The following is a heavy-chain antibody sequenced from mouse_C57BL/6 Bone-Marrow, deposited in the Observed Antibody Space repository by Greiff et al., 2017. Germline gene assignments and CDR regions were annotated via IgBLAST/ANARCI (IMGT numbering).Heavy chain of an antibody. Sequence: QVQLQQSGAELARPGASVKLSCKASGYTFTSYGISWVKQRTGQGLEWIGEIYPRSGNTYYNEKFKGKATLTADKSSSTAYMELRSLTSEDSAVYFCAAWPTIVTDFDYWGQGTTLTVSS. CDR1: GYTFTSYG. CDR2: IYPRSGNT. J-gene: IGHJ2*01. CDR3: AAWPTIVTDFDY. V-gene: IGHV1-81*01. D-gene: IGHD2-5*01.